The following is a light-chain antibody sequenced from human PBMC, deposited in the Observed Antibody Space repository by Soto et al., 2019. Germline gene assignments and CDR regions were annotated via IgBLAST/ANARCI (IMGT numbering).Light chain of an antibody. Sequence: EIVLTQSPGTLSLSPGERATLSCRASQSVSSNYLAWYQQKPGQAPRLLIYGASSRATGIPDRFSGSGSGTHFTLTISSLEPEDFAVFYCQQYGSSPTFGPGTKVDIK. CDR3: QQYGSSPT. J-gene: IGKJ3*01. CDR2: GAS. V-gene: IGKV3-20*01. CDR1: QSVSSNY.